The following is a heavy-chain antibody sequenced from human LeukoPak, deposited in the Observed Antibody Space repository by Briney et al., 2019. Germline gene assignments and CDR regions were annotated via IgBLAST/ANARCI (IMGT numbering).Heavy chain of an antibody. CDR2: IYHSGST. D-gene: IGHD3-10*01. CDR3: AGGVKYYGSPNFDY. V-gene: IGHV4-30-2*01. CDR1: GASISSGGYS. J-gene: IGHJ4*02. Sequence: PSQTLSLTCAVSGASISSGGYSWSWIRQPPGKGLEWIGYIYHSGSTYYNPSLKSRVTISVDRSKNQFSLKLSSVTAADTAVYYCAGGVKYYGSPNFDYWGQGTLVTVSS.